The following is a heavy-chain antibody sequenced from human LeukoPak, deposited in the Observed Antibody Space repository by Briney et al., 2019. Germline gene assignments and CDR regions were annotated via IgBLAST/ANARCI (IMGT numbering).Heavy chain of an antibody. D-gene: IGHD3-10*01. Sequence: SETLSLTCTVSGGSISSYYWSWIRQPPGKGLEWIGYIYYSGSTNYNPSLKSRVTISVDTSKNQFSLKLSSVTAADTAVYYCARDHGSGYYDAFDIWGQGTMVTVSS. V-gene: IGHV4-59*01. CDR2: IYYSGST. CDR3: ARDHGSGYYDAFDI. CDR1: GGSISSYY. J-gene: IGHJ3*02.